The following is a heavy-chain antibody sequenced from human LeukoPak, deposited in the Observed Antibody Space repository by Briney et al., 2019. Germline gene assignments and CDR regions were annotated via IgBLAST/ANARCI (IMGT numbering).Heavy chain of an antibody. CDR1: GGSISSYY. CDR3: ARSSFDI. Sequence: SEALSLTCTVSGGSISSYYWSWIRQPPGKGLEWIGYIYYSGSTNYNPSLKSRVTISVDTSKNQFSLKLSSVTAADTAVYYCARSSFDIWGQGTMVTVSS. J-gene: IGHJ3*02. CDR2: IYYSGST. V-gene: IGHV4-59*01.